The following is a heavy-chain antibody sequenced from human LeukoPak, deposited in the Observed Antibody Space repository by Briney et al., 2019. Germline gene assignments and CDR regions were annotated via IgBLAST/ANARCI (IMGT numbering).Heavy chain of an antibody. Sequence: SETLSLTCAVYGGSFSGYYWSWLRQPPGKGLEWIGEINHSGSTNYNPSLKSRVTISVDTSKNQFSLKLSSVTAADTAVYYCARAADIVLMVYARVYYMDVWGKGTTVTVSS. V-gene: IGHV4-34*01. CDR1: GGSFSGYY. D-gene: IGHD2-8*01. CDR3: ARAADIVLMVYARVYYMDV. J-gene: IGHJ6*03. CDR2: INHSGST.